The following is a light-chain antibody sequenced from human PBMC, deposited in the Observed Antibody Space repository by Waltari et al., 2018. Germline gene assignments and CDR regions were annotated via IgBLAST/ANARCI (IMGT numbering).Light chain of an antibody. CDR3: QQYDSWPYT. V-gene: IGKV3-15*01. Sequence: EIVMTQSPATLSVSPGERATLSCRASQSINRTLTWYQQNPGQAPRLLIFGASNRATGIPARFSGSGSVTEFTLTISSLQSEDFAVYYCQQYDSWPYTFGQGTSLEIK. J-gene: IGKJ2*01. CDR1: QSINRT. CDR2: GAS.